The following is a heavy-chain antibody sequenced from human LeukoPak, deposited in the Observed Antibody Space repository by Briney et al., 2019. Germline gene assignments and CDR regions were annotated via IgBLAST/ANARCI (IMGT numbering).Heavy chain of an antibody. CDR2: IYPGDSDT. D-gene: IGHD2-21*02. J-gene: IGHJ4*02. Sequence: PGESLNLSCKGSGYIFTSYWIGWVRQMPGKGLEWMGIIYPGDSDTIYSPSFQGQVTISADKSISTAYLQWSSLKASDTAMYYCARQACGGDCYSSYWGQGTLVTVSS. CDR1: GYIFTSYW. CDR3: ARQACGGDCYSSY. V-gene: IGHV5-51*01.